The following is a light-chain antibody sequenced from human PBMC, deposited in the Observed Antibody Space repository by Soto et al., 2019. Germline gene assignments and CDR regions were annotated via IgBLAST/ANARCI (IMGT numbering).Light chain of an antibody. Sequence: EVVLSQSRATLSLSPGERATLSCRASQSVSSYLAWYQQKPGQAPRLLIYDASNRATGIPARFSGSGSGTDFTLTISSLEPEDFAVYYCQQRSNWPPITFGQGTRLAIK. CDR1: QSVSSY. CDR3: QQRSNWPPIT. J-gene: IGKJ5*01. V-gene: IGKV3-11*01. CDR2: DAS.